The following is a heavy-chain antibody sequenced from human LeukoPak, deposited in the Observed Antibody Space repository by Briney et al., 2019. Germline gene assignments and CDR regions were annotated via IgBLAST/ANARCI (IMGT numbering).Heavy chain of an antibody. CDR2: IYSGGST. D-gene: IGHD2-15*01. CDR1: GFTVISNY. Sequence: GGSLRLSCAASGFTVISNYMTWVRQAPGKGLEGVSDIYSGGSTYYADSVKGRFTISRDNSKNTLYLQMNSLRPEDTAVYYCARISGFDYWGQGTLVTVSS. CDR3: ARISGFDY. J-gene: IGHJ4*02. V-gene: IGHV3-53*05.